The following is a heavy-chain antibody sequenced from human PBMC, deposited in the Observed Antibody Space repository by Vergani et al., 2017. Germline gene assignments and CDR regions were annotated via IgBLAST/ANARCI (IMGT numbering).Heavy chain of an antibody. CDR3: ARDLDSSGYFFDY. V-gene: IGHV3-30*03. CDR1: GFTFSSYS. CDR2: ISYDGSNK. Sequence: QVQLVESGGGLVKPGGSLRLSCAASGFTFSSYSMNWVRQAPGKGLEWVAVISYDGSNKYYADSVKGRFTISRDNSKNTLYLQMNSLRAEDTAVYYCARDLDSSGYFFDYWGQGTLVTVSS. D-gene: IGHD3-22*01. J-gene: IGHJ4*02.